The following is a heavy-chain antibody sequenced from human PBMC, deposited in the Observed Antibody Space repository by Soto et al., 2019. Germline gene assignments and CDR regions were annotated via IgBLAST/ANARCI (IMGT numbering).Heavy chain of an antibody. CDR2: IYYSGST. V-gene: IGHV4-31*03. CDR3: ARYGRGSSRFDY. J-gene: IGHJ4*02. D-gene: IGHD6-13*01. CDR1: GGSISSGGYY. Sequence: QVQLQESGPGLVKPSQTLSLTCTVSGGSISSGGYYWSWIRQHPGKGLEWIGYIYYSGSTYYNPSLKSRVTISVDTSKNQFSLKLSSVTSADTAVYYCARYGRGSSRFDYWGQGTLVTVSS.